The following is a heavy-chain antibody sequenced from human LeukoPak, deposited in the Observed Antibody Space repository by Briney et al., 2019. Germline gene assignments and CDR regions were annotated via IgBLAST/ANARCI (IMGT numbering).Heavy chain of an antibody. J-gene: IGHJ4*02. CDR2: IYYSGST. CDR1: GGSISSGGYY. Sequence: SETLSLTCTVSGGSISSGGYYWSWIRQHPGKGLEWIGYIYYSGSTYYNPSLKSRVTISVDTSKNQFSLKLSSVTAADTAVYYRARGHYDSSGYSFDYWGQGTLVTVSS. V-gene: IGHV4-31*03. D-gene: IGHD3-22*01. CDR3: ARGHYDSSGYSFDY.